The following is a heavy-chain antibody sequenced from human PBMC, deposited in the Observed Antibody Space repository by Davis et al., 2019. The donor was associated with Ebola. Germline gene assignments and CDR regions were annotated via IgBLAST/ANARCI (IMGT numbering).Heavy chain of an antibody. CDR2: IYSGGST. CDR3: ARDHPSSSWYY. CDR1: GFTVSSNY. Sequence: GSLSLSCAASGFTVSSNYMSWVRQAQGKGLEWFSVIYSGGSTYYADAVKGRFNISRDNSKNTLYLQMNSLRAEDTAVYYCARDHPSSSWYYWGQGTLVTVSS. D-gene: IGHD6-13*01. V-gene: IGHV3-53*01. J-gene: IGHJ4*02.